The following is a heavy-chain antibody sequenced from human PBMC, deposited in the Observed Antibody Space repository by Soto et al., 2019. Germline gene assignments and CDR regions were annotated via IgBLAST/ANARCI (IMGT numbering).Heavy chain of an antibody. CDR3: GRFDGAKSREIVDY. CDR2: IYHTGSV. Sequence: QVQLQESGPGLVKPSETLSLTCTVSGGSITPSYWSWIRQPPGKGLEWIGYIYHTGSVNYIPSLRGRVSLAVDTSTKQLALKLSSVTAADTAVYYCGRFDGAKSREIVDYWGQGTLVTVSS. D-gene: IGHD2-8*01. V-gene: IGHV4-59*01. J-gene: IGHJ4*02. CDR1: GGSITPSY.